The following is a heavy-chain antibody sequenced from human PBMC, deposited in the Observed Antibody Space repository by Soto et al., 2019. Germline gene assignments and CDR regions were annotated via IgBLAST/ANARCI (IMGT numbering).Heavy chain of an antibody. Sequence: PSETLSLTCTVSGGSISSGGYYWSWIRQHPGKGLEWIGYIYYSGSTYYNPSLKSRVTISVDTSKNQFSLKLSSVTAADTAVYYCARGGWELLTGVRFDYWGQGTLVTVSS. CDR3: ARGGWELLTGVRFDY. CDR2: IYYSGST. D-gene: IGHD1-26*01. V-gene: IGHV4-31*03. CDR1: GGSISSGGYY. J-gene: IGHJ4*02.